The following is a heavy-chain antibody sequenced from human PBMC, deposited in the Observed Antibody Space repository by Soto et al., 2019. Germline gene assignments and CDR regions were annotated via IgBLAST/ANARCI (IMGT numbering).Heavy chain of an antibody. CDR3: ARGLDEYAFDI. V-gene: IGHV4-31*03. CDR1: SGSVSSGGHF. D-gene: IGHD1-1*01. Sequence: KTSETLSLTCTVSSGSVSSGGHFWGWIRQPRGKGLELIGYMYQSGSTYYTPSLKSRATISGDTSDIQFSLRLRSVSAADTALYYCARGLDEYAFDIWGQGTMVTVSS. CDR2: MYQSGST. J-gene: IGHJ3*02.